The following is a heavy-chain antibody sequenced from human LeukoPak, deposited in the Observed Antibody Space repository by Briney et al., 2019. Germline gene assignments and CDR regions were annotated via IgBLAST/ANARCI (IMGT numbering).Heavy chain of an antibody. CDR3: AKVGATLYYYYYMDV. D-gene: IGHD1-26*01. V-gene: IGHV3-30*18. J-gene: IGHJ6*03. CDR2: ISYDGSNK. Sequence: PGGSLRLSCAASGFTFSSYGMHWVRQAPGKGLEWVAVISYDGSNKYYADSVKGRFTISRDNSKNTLYLQMNSLRAEDTAVYYCAKVGATLYYYYYMDVWGKGTTVTVSS. CDR1: GFTFSSYG.